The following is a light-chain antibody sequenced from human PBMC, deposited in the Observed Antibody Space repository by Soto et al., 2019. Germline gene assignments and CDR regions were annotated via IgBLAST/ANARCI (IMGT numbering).Light chain of an antibody. Sequence: EIVLTQSPATLSLSPGDRATLSCRASQSVSHYLAWFQQKPGQAPMLLIYDTAIRATGIPARFSGSGSGTDFTLSISSLESEDFAVYYCQQRSSWPLSFGQGTRLEMK. CDR2: DTA. V-gene: IGKV3-11*01. CDR1: QSVSHY. J-gene: IGKJ5*01. CDR3: QQRSSWPLS.